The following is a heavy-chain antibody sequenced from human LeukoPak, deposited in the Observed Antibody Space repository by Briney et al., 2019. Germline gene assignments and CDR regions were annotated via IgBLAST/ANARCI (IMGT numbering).Heavy chain of an antibody. D-gene: IGHD3-22*01. CDR1: GGSFSSYIYP. CDR2: ISHSGTT. V-gene: IGHV4-39*07. CDR3: ARGTFPAAGYYDSSFVREFDY. J-gene: IGHJ4*02. Sequence: SETLSLTCTVSGGSFSSYIYPWGWIRQPPGKGLEWIGSISHSGTTYYNPSLKSRVTISVDTSKNQFSLKLSSVTAADTAVYYCARGTFPAAGYYDSSFVREFDYWGQGTLVTVSS.